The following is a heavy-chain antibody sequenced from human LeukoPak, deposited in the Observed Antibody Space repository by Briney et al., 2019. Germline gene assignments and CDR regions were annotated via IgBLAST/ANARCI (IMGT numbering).Heavy chain of an antibody. J-gene: IGHJ4*02. D-gene: IGHD3-10*01. CDR1: GYTFTGYY. CDR3: AREMVRGSRPFDY. CDR2: INPNSGGT. V-gene: IGHV1-2*02. Sequence: ASVKVSCKASGYTFTGYYMHWVRQAPGQGLEWMGWINPNSGGTNYAQKFQGRVTMTRGTSISTAYMELSRLRSDDTAVYYCAREMVRGSRPFDYWGQGTLVTVSS.